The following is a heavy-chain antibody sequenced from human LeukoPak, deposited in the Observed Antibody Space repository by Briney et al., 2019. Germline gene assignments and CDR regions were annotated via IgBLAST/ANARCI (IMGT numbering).Heavy chain of an antibody. V-gene: IGHV4-39*07. J-gene: IGHJ4*02. CDR3: ARVLGLVPTEPFDY. CDR2: IYYSGST. D-gene: IGHD3/OR15-3a*01. Sequence: SETLSLTCTVSGGSTSSSSYYWGWIRQPPGKGLEWIGSIYYSGSTYYNPSLKSRVTISVDTSKNQFSLKLSSVTAADTAVYYCARVLGLVPTEPFDYWGQGTLVTVSS. CDR1: GGSTSSSSYY.